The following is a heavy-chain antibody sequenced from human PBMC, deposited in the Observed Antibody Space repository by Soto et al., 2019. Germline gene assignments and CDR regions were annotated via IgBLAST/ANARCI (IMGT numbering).Heavy chain of an antibody. CDR3: AKEQYCGGDCYRPFDY. CDR1: GFTFSSYG. D-gene: IGHD2-21*02. J-gene: IGHJ4*02. CDR2: ISYDGTKK. Sequence: GGSLRLSCAASGFTFSSYGMHWVRQAPGKGLEWVADISYDGTKKYYADSVKGRFTISRDNSKNTLYLQMNSLRAEDTALYYCAKEQYCGGDCYRPFDYWGQGTLVTVSS. V-gene: IGHV3-30*18.